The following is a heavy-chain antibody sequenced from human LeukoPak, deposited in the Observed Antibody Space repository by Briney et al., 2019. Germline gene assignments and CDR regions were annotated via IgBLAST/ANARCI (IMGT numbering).Heavy chain of an antibody. CDR2: ISWNSGYI. D-gene: IGHD6-19*01. CDR1: GFTFDNYA. J-gene: IGHJ4*02. Sequence: GGSLSLSCAASGFTFDNYAMHWVRQAPGKGLEWLSIISWNSGYIGYADSVKGRFTISRDNAKKSLDLQMNSLRAEDTAFYYCAKVRGTYSSGSFFENWGQGPLGTVSS. V-gene: IGHV3-9*01. CDR3: AKVRGTYSSGSFFEN.